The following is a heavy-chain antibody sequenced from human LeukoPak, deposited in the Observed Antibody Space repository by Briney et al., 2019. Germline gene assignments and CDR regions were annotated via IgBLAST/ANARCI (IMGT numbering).Heavy chain of an antibody. CDR3: ASPRGYSYGWGYYFDY. CDR1: GGSFSGYY. V-gene: IGHV4-34*01. J-gene: IGHJ4*02. D-gene: IGHD5-18*01. Sequence: SETLSLTCAVYGGSFSGYYWSWIRQPPGKGLEWIGEINHSGGTNYNPSLKSRVTISVDTSKNQFSLKLSSVTAADTAVYYCASPRGYSYGWGYYFDYWGQGTLVTVSS. CDR2: INHSGGT.